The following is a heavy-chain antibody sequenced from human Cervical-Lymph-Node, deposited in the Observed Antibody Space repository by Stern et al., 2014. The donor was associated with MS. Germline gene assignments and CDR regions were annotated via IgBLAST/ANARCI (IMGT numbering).Heavy chain of an antibody. CDR2: INSYGSST. J-gene: IGHJ6*02. CDR1: GFIFRGFW. CDR3: ARGHYYGMDV. V-gene: IGHV3-74*02. Sequence: EVQLVESGGGLVQPGGSLRLSCAASGFIFRGFWMHWVRQAPGKGLVWVSHINSYGSSTTYVDSVKGRFTISRDNAKNTLYLQMNSLRAEDTAVYYCARGHYYGMDVWGQGTTVTVSS.